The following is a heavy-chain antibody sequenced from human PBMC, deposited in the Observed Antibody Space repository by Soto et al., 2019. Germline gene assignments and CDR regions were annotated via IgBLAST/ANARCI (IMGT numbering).Heavy chain of an antibody. CDR1: GFTFSSYS. CDR2: ISSSSSYI. Sequence: EVQLVESGGGLVKPGGSLRLSCAASGFTFSSYSMNWVRQAPGKGLEWVSSISSSSSYIDYADSVKGRFTISRDNAKNALYLQMNSLRAEDTAVYYCAREGNGDHDYGDYVFDYWGQGTLVTVSS. D-gene: IGHD4-17*01. V-gene: IGHV3-21*01. J-gene: IGHJ4*02. CDR3: AREGNGDHDYGDYVFDY.